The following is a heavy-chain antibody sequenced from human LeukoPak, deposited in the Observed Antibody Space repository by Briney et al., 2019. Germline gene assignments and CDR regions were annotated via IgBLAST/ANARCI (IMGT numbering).Heavy chain of an antibody. Sequence: PWETLSLSCAVSGCSISSYYWSWIRQPAGKGLEWIGRIYTSGSTNYNPSLKSRVTMSVDTSKNQFSLKLSSVTAADTAVYYCASDRSTRLGTMVRGGWTYDSYYYMDVWGKGTTVTVSS. D-gene: IGHD3-10*01. CDR3: ASDRSTRLGTMVRGGWTYDSYYYMDV. CDR1: GCSISSYY. J-gene: IGHJ6*03. V-gene: IGHV4-4*07. CDR2: IYTSGST.